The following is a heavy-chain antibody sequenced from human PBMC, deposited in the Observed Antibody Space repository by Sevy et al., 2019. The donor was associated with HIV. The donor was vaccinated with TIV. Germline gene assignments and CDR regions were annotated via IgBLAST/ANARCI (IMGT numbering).Heavy chain of an antibody. CDR3: ARDLPPSATTVAHFDY. J-gene: IGHJ4*02. CDR1: GFIFSSYE. V-gene: IGHV3-48*03. Sequence: GESLKISCAAPGFIFSSYEMSWVRQAPGKGLEWVSHISQRGGTTYYSDSVKGRFTISRDNAKNPLYPQMNSLRAEDTAIYYCARDLPPSATTVAHFDYWGQGTLVTVSS. CDR2: ISQRGGTT. D-gene: IGHD4-17*01.